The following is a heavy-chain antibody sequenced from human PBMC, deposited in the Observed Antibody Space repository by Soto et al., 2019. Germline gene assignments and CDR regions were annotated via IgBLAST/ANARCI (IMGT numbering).Heavy chain of an antibody. D-gene: IGHD3-22*01. J-gene: IGHJ4*02. CDR1: GGSISSGGYY. CDR2: IYYSGST. CDR3: ARVRHYYDSSGYYDYFVY. V-gene: IGHV4-31*03. Sequence: SETLSLTCTVSGGSISSGGYYWSWIRQHPGKGLEWIGYIYYSGSTYYNPSLKSRVTISVDTSKNQFSLKLSSVTAADTAVYYCARVRHYYDSSGYYDYFVYWGQGTLVTGSS.